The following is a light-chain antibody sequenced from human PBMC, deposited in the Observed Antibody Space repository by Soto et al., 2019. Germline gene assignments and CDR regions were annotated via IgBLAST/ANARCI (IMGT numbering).Light chain of an antibody. CDR1: QSVSSSY. CDR3: QQHGSSPQIT. V-gene: IGKV3-20*01. CDR2: GAS. Sequence: EIVLTQSPGTLSFSPLERATLSFSSSQSVSSSYLAWYQQKPGQAPRLLIYGASSRATGIPDRFSGSGSGTDFTLTISRLEPEDFAVYYCQQHGSSPQITFGQGTRLEIK. J-gene: IGKJ5*01.